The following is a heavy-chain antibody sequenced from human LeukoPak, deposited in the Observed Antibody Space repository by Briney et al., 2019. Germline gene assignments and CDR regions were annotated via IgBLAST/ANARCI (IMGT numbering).Heavy chain of an antibody. Sequence: ASVKVSCKASGYSFTSYYMHWVRQAPVQGLEWMGIINPGGGSTSYAQKFQGSVTMTRDTSTSIVYMDLSSLRSEDTAVYYCARRALYYYDSSGYYFDYWGQGTLVTVSS. CDR3: ARRALYYYDSSGYYFDY. CDR2: INPGGGST. J-gene: IGHJ4*02. D-gene: IGHD3-22*01. CDR1: GYSFTSYY. V-gene: IGHV1-46*01.